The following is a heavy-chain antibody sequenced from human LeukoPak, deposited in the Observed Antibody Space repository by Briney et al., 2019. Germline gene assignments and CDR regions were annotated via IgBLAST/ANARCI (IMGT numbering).Heavy chain of an antibody. CDR3: ARGLLGAPTSYFDF. D-gene: IGHD1-26*01. CDR1: GFIFSSYA. Sequence: PGGSLRLSCAASGFIFSSYAMSWVRQAPGKGLEWVSDISGSGGGTYYADSVEGRFTISRDNSKNTLYLQMNSPRAEDTAVYYCARGLLGAPTSYFDFWGQGTLVTVSS. J-gene: IGHJ4*02. V-gene: IGHV3-23*01. CDR2: ISGSGGGT.